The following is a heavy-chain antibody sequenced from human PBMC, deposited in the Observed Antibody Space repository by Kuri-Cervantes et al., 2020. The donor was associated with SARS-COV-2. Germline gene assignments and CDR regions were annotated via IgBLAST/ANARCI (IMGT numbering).Heavy chain of an antibody. D-gene: IGHD6-19*01. Sequence: GESLKISCAASGFTFSSYAMGWVRQAPGKGLEWVSAISGSGGSTYYGDPVKGRFTISRDNSKNTPYLEMNSLRAEDTAVYYCSKVGYRSGWYPPFNYWGQGTLVTVSS. V-gene: IGHV3-23*01. CDR2: ISGSGGST. J-gene: IGHJ4*02. CDR3: SKVGYRSGWYPPFNY. CDR1: GFTFSSYA.